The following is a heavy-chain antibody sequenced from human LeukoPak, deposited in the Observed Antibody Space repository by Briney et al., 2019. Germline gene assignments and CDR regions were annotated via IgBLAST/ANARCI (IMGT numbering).Heavy chain of an antibody. D-gene: IGHD3-22*01. CDR3: ARQLSKRKRYKGPMIVVVPAVDP. CDR1: GGSIRSSSYY. J-gene: IGHJ5*02. Sequence: KPSETLSLTCTVSGGSIRSSSYYWGWIRQPPRKGLEWVGAIYYSGSTYYNPSLKSRVTISVDTSMNQFSLKLSSVTDADTAVYYCARQLSKRKRYKGPMIVVVPAVDPWGQGTLVTVSS. V-gene: IGHV4-39*01. CDR2: IYYSGST.